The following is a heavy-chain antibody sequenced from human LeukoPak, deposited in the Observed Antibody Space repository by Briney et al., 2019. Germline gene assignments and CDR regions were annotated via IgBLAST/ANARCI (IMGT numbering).Heavy chain of an antibody. D-gene: IGHD2-15*01. V-gene: IGHV4-34*01. CDR1: GGSISSYY. CDR3: ARGARINCSGGSCYSDFDY. Sequence: SETLSLTCTVSGGSISSYYWSWIRQPPGKGLEWIGEINHSGSTNYNPSLKSRVTISVDTSKNQFSLKLSSVTAADTAVYYCARGARINCSGGSCYSDFDYWGQGTLVTVSS. CDR2: INHSGST. J-gene: IGHJ4*02.